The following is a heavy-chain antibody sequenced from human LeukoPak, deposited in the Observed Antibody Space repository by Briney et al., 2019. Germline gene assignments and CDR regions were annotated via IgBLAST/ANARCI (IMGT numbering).Heavy chain of an antibody. CDR2: IDYSGNT. Sequence: SEALSLTCTVSGGSVSSASYYRNWVRQAPGKGPEWIGYIDYSGNTNYSPSLKSRVTISADTSKNQFSLKLTSVTAADTAVYYCARDSPRSGFDYWGQGTLVTVSS. CDR3: ARDSPRSGFDY. CDR1: GGSVSSASYY. J-gene: IGHJ4*02. D-gene: IGHD6-19*01. V-gene: IGHV4-61*01.